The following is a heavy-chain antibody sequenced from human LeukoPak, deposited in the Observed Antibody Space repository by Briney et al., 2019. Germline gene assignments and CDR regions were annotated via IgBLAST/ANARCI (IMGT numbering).Heavy chain of an antibody. CDR2: IYSDNT. Sequence: GGSLRLSCTVSGFTVSSNSMSWVRQAPGKGLEWVSFIYSDNTHYTDSVKGRFTISRDNSKNTLYLQMNSLRAEDTAVYYCARGPSGYHNTGGQGTLVTVSS. J-gene: IGHJ4*02. V-gene: IGHV3-66*01. CDR1: GFTVSSNS. D-gene: IGHD5-12*01. CDR3: ARGPSGYHNT.